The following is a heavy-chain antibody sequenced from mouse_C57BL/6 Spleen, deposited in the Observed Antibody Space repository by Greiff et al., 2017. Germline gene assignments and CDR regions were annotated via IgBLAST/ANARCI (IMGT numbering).Heavy chain of an antibody. V-gene: IGHV1-15*01. Sequence: VQLQQSGAELVRPGASVTLSCKASGYTFTDYEMHWVKQTPVHGLEWIGAIDPETGGTAYNQKFKGKAILTADKSSSTAYMELRSLTSEDSAVYYCTRPMPGGFAYWGQGTLVTVSA. CDR2: IDPETGGT. J-gene: IGHJ3*01. CDR1: GYTFTDYE. CDR3: TRPMPGGFAY.